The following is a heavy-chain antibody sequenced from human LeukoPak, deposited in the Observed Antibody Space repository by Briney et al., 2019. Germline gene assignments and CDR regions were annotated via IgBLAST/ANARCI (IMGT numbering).Heavy chain of an antibody. Sequence: PGGSLRLSCAASGFTFSSYAMSWVRQAPGKGLGWVSAISGSGGSTYYADSVKGRLTISRDNSKNTLYLQMNSLRAEDTAVYYCAKSRLAGAYYFDYWGQGTLVTVSS. D-gene: IGHD3-10*01. J-gene: IGHJ4*02. CDR3: AKSRLAGAYYFDY. V-gene: IGHV3-23*01. CDR2: ISGSGGST. CDR1: GFTFSSYA.